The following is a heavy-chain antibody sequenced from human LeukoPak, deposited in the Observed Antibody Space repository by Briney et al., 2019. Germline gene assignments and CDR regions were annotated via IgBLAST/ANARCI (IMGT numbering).Heavy chain of an antibody. D-gene: IGHD6-13*01. CDR1: GGSISSYY. CDR3: ARHTDIAPLSSLKY. CDR2: IYYSGST. V-gene: IGHV4-59*08. J-gene: IGHJ4*02. Sequence: PSETLSLTCTVSGGSISSYYWSWIRQTPGKGLEWIGDIYYSGSTNYNPSLKSRVTISVDTSKNQFSLKLSSVTAADTAVYYCARHTDIAPLSSLKYWGQGTLVSVSS.